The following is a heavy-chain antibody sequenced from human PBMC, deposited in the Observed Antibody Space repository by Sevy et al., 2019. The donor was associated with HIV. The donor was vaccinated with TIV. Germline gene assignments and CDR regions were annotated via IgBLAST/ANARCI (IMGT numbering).Heavy chain of an antibody. J-gene: IGHJ6*02. Sequence: GGSPRLSCAASGFTFSDYYMSWIRQAPGKGLEWVSYISSSGSTIYYADSVKGRFTISRDNAKNSLYLQMNSLRAEDTAVYYCARDRDIAAANYYYGMDVWGQGTTVTVSS. CDR1: GFTFSDYY. CDR2: ISSSGSTI. D-gene: IGHD6-13*01. V-gene: IGHV3-11*01. CDR3: ARDRDIAAANYYYGMDV.